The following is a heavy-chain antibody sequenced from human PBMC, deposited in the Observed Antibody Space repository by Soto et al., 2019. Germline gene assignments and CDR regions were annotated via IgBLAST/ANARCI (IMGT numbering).Heavy chain of an antibody. J-gene: IGHJ4*02. CDR2: ISGSVETT. CDR1: GFTFNTYA. CDR3: AQVHGSDGGAFDY. D-gene: IGHD5-12*01. Sequence: EVQLLESGGGLVQPGGSLRLSCAASGFTFNTYAMTWVRQAPGKGLEWVSVISGSVETTYYADSVKGRFTISRDNSKNTLYLQMNSLRGEDTAVYFCAQVHGSDGGAFDYWGQGTLVTVSS. V-gene: IGHV3-23*01.